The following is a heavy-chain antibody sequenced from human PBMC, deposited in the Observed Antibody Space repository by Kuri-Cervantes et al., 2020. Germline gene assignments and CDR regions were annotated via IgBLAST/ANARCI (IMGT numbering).Heavy chain of an antibody. CDR2: IWYDGSNK. CDR3: AAQIA. D-gene: IGHD2-21*01. J-gene: IGHJ4*02. V-gene: IGHV3-33*08. CDR1: GLTFSNAW. Sequence: GESLKISCEVSGLTFSNAWMSWVRQAPGKGLEWVAVIWYDGSNKYYSDSVKGRFTISRDNSKNTLYLQMNSLRTEDTAVYYCAAQIAWGQGTLVTVSS.